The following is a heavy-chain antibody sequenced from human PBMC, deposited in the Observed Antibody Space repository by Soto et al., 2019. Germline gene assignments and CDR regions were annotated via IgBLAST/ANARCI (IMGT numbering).Heavy chain of an antibody. CDR3: ARPLSITGTTTPFDY. Sequence: SGGSLRLSCAASGFTFSSYSMNWVRQAPGKGLEWVSYISSSSTIYYADSVKGRFTISRDNAKNSLYLQMNSLRVEDTAVYYCARPLSITGTTTPFDYWGQGTLVTVSS. D-gene: IGHD1-7*01. V-gene: IGHV3-48*01. J-gene: IGHJ4*02. CDR2: ISSSSTI. CDR1: GFTFSSYS.